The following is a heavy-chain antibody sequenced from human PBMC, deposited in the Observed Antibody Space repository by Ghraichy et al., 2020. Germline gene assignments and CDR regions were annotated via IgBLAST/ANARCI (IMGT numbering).Heavy chain of an antibody. CDR1: GFIFNNYW. Sequence: GGSLRLSCAASGFIFNNYWMSWVRQAPGKGPEWVANINQDGSVKYYLDSVKGRFTISRDNTKNSLYLQMYSLRAEDTAVYYCTKDFQASYKYHFDYWGQGALVAVSS. CDR2: INQDGSVK. CDR3: TKDFQASYKYHFDY. V-gene: IGHV3-7*01. D-gene: IGHD2-2*01. J-gene: IGHJ4*02.